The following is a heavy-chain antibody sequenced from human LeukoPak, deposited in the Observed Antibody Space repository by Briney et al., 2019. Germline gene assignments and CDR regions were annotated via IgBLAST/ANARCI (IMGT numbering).Heavy chain of an antibody. CDR3: ARLTTVTTRPYYYYYYFMDV. Sequence: SETLSLTCAVYGGSFSDYYWSWIRQPPGKGLEYIGEINHSGSTNYNPSLKSRVTISVDTSKNQFSLKLSSVTAADTAVYYCARLTTVTTRPYYYYYYFMDVWGKGTTVTVSS. V-gene: IGHV4-34*01. D-gene: IGHD4-17*01. J-gene: IGHJ6*03. CDR1: GGSFSDYY. CDR2: INHSGST.